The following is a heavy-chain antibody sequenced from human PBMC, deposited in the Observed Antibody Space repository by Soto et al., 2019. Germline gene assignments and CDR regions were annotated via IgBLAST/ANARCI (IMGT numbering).Heavy chain of an antibody. CDR1: SGSFSGYY. J-gene: IGHJ4*02. CDR2: ISQSGNT. CDR3: ARAPKVSGSSQTRPDF. V-gene: IGHV4-34*01. Sequence: SETLSLTCSIYSGSFSGYYWSWIRQPPGKGLEWIGEISQSGNTNYSPSLKSRVSISIDTSKKQFSLNLASVSAADTAVYYCARAPKVSGSSQTRPDFWGQGTLVTVSS. D-gene: IGHD6-6*01.